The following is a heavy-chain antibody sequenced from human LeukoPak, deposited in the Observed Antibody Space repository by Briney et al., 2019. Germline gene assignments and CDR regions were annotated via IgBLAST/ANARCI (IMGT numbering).Heavy chain of an antibody. CDR1: GFTFSSYA. CDR2: ISSNGGST. J-gene: IGHJ4*02. CDR3: ARDSGLDQIYSPLFDY. V-gene: IGHV3-64*01. D-gene: IGHD3-10*01. Sequence: PGGSLRLSCAASGFTFSSYAMHWVRQAPGKGLEYVSAISSNGGSTYYANSVKGRFTISRDNSKNTLYLQMGSLRAEDMAVYYCARDSGLDQIYSPLFDYWGQGTLVTVSS.